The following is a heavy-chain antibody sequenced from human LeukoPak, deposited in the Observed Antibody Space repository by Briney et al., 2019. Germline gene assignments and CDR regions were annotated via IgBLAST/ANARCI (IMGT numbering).Heavy chain of an antibody. CDR3: ARRFDSSDYSWAFDI. Sequence: SQTLSLTCTVSGVSITTGSYYWGWIRQPPGKGLEWIGYIYETDNTYYSPSLQSRVTISVDTSKNQFSLKLSSVTAADTAVYYCARRFDSSDYSWAFDIWGQGTMVTVSS. J-gene: IGHJ3*02. V-gene: IGHV4-30-2*01. CDR1: GVSITTGSYY. D-gene: IGHD3-22*01. CDR2: IYETDNT.